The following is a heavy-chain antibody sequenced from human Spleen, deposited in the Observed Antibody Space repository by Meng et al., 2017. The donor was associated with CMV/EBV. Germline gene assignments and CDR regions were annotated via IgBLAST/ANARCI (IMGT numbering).Heavy chain of an antibody. V-gene: IGHV3-30*04. Sequence: GESLKISCAASGFPFGVYSMHWVRQSPGRGLEWVAVISSDASSKNYADSVKGRFTISRDNSKKSVYLQMNSLRVEDTATYYCARDIYYGSGSYPSHFDYWGQGTLVTVSS. CDR3: ARDIYYGSGSYPSHFDY. D-gene: IGHD3-10*01. CDR1: GFPFGVYS. CDR2: ISSDASSK. J-gene: IGHJ4*02.